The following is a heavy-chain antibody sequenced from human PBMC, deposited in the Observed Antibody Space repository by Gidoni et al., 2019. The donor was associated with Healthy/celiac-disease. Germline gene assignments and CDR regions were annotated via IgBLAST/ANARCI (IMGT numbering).Heavy chain of an antibody. D-gene: IGHD5-18*01. Sequence: QVQRVESGGGVVQPVRSLRLSCAASGITFSSYGLHWVRQAPGKRREWVAVISYDGSNNYYADSVKGRFTISRDNSKNTLYLQRNSLRAEDTAVYYCAKDFGYSYGIDYWGQGTLVTVSS. J-gene: IGHJ4*02. V-gene: IGHV3-30*18. CDR2: ISYDGSNN. CDR3: AKDFGYSYGIDY. CDR1: GITFSSYG.